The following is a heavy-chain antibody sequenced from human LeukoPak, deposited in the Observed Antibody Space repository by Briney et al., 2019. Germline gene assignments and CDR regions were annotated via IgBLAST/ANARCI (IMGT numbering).Heavy chain of an antibody. D-gene: IGHD3-10*01. CDR2: IFYTGSA. CDR3: ARGGTYYYALGRRAFDI. Sequence: SETLSLTCTVSGGSINSTSYYWGWIRQPPGKGLEWIGNIFYTGSAYYNPSLKSRVAISLDTSKNQFSLKLSSLTAADTAVYYCARGGTYYYALGRRAFDIWGQGTMVTVSS. J-gene: IGHJ3*02. V-gene: IGHV4-39*07. CDR1: GGSINSTSYY.